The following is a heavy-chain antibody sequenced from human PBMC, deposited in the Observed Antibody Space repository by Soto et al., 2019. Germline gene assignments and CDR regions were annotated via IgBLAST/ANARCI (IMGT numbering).Heavy chain of an antibody. J-gene: IGHJ5*02. CDR1: GASVSHGY. CDR3: ARSYYDSTGFAVDP. Sequence: QMQLQASGPGLVKPSETLSLTCNVSGASVSHGYWSWIRQPPGKGLEWIGFMYFGGSFNYNPSLTSRATISVETSKNQSSMKLTSVTASDPAVYYCARSYYDSTGFAVDPWGQGTLVTVSS. V-gene: IGHV4-59*02. D-gene: IGHD3-22*01. CDR2: MYFGGSF.